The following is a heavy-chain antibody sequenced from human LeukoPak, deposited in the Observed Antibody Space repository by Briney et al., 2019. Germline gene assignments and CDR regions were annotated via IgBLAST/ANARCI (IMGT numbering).Heavy chain of an antibody. CDR2: IKQDGSEK. CDR1: GFTFSSYW. V-gene: IGHV3-7*01. CDR3: ARDGTPMYSSGWYLNYYFDY. J-gene: IGHJ4*02. Sequence: GGSLRLSCAASGFTFSSYWMSWVRQAPGKGLEWVANIKQDGSEKYYVDSVKGRFTISRDNAKNSLYLQMNSLRAEDTAVYYCARDGTPMYSSGWYLNYYFDYWGQGTLVTVST. D-gene: IGHD6-19*01.